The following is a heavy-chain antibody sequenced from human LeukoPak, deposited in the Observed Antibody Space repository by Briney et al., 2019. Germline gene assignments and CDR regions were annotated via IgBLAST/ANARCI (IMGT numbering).Heavy chain of an antibody. CDR1: GGSISSSSYY. Sequence: SETPSLTCTVSGGSISSSSYYWGWIRQPPGKGLEWIGSIYYSGSTYYNPSLKSRVTISVDTSKNQFSLKLSSVTAADTAVYYCARGRGYCSTTNCLYWFDPWGQGTLVTVSS. V-gene: IGHV4-39*01. D-gene: IGHD2-2*01. CDR2: IYYSGST. J-gene: IGHJ5*02. CDR3: ARGRGYCSTTNCLYWFDP.